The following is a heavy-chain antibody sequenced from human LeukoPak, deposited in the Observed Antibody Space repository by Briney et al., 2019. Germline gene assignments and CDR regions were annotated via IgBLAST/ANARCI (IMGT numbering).Heavy chain of an antibody. J-gene: IGHJ4*02. CDR2: IYSGGST. Sequence: GGSLRLSCAASGFTVSSNYMSWVRQAPGKGLEWVSVIYSGGSTYYADSVKGRFTISRDNSKNTLYLQMNSLRAEDTAVYYCARDEPFYGSGRYYWGQGTLVTVSS. V-gene: IGHV3-53*01. CDR1: GFTVSSNY. D-gene: IGHD3-10*01. CDR3: ARDEPFYGSGRYY.